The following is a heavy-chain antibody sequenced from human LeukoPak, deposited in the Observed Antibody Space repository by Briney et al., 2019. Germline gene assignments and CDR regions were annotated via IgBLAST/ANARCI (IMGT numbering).Heavy chain of an antibody. CDR2: INHSGST. Sequence: SETLSLTCAVYGGSFSGYYWSWIRQPPGKGLEWIGEINHSGSTNYNPSLKSRVTISVDTSKNQFSLKLSSVTAADTAVYYCARGLGNWGQGNLVTVSS. V-gene: IGHV4-34*01. J-gene: IGHJ4*02. CDR3: ARGLGN. CDR1: GGSFSGYY.